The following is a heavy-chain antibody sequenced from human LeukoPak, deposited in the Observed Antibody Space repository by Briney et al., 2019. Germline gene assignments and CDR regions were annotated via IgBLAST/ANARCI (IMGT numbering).Heavy chain of an antibody. V-gene: IGHV4-38-2*02. J-gene: IGHJ5*02. CDR3: ARGDNWNYRSPIFDP. CDR2: IYHSGST. Sequence: SETLSLTCTVAGYSISSGYYWGWIRQPPGKGLEWIGSIYHSGSTYYNPSLKSRVTISVDTSKNQFSLKLSSVTAADTAVYYCARGDNWNYRSPIFDPWGQGTLVTVSS. CDR1: GYSISSGYY. D-gene: IGHD1-7*01.